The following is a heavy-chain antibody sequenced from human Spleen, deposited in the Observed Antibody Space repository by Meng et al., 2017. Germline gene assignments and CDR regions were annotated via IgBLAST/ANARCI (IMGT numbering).Heavy chain of an antibody. CDR3: ARKAGNCITSTCYSLDY. CDR1: GFTFSSYA. D-gene: IGHD2-15*01. J-gene: IGHJ4*02. V-gene: IGHV3-30*04. Sequence: GESLKISCAASGFTFSSYAMHWVRQAPGKGLEWVAVISYDGSNKYYADSVKGRFTISRDNSKNTLYLQMNSLRTEDKAVYYCARKAGNCITSTCYSLDYWGQGTLVTVSS. CDR2: ISYDGSNK.